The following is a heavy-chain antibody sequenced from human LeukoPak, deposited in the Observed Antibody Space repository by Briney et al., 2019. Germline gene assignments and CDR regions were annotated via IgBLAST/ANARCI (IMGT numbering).Heavy chain of an antibody. CDR1: GGSFSGYY. Sequence: SETLSLTCAVYGGSFSGYYWSWIRQPPGKGLEWIGEINHSGCTNYNPSLKSRVTISVDTSKNQFSLKLSSVTAADTAVYYCARRVGVWGSYRFTFDYWGQGTLVTVSS. CDR3: ARRVGVWGSYRFTFDY. CDR2: INHSGCT. V-gene: IGHV4-34*01. D-gene: IGHD3-16*02. J-gene: IGHJ4*02.